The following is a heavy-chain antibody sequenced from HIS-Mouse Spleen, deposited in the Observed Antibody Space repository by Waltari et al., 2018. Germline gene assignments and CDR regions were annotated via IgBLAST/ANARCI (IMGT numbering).Heavy chain of an antibody. CDR3: AKGGSTTVTAFDI. D-gene: IGHD4-17*01. V-gene: IGHV3-30*18. Sequence: QVQLVESGGGVVQPGRYLRLSCAASGFTFSSYGMHWVRQAPGKGLEWVAVISYDGSNKYYADSVKGRFTISRDNSKNTLYLQMNSLRAEDTAVYYCAKGGSTTVTAFDIWGQGTMVTVSS. J-gene: IGHJ3*02. CDR1: GFTFSSYG. CDR2: ISYDGSNK.